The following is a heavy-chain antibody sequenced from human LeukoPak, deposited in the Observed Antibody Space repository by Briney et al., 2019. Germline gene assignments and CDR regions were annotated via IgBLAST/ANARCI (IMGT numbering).Heavy chain of an antibody. CDR3: ARGGYYYDSSGYPSLGVLNFDY. CDR2: FYSGST. CDR1: GGSISSYY. J-gene: IGHJ4*02. Sequence: PSETLSLTCTVSGGSISSYYWSWIRQPPGKGLEWMGYFYSGSTNYNPSLKSRLTISVDTSKNQFSLKLSSVTAADTAVYYCARGGYYYDSSGYPSLGVLNFDYWGQGTLVPVSS. D-gene: IGHD3-22*01. V-gene: IGHV4-59*01.